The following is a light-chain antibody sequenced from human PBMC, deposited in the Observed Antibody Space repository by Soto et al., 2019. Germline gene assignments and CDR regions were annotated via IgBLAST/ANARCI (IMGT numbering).Light chain of an antibody. V-gene: IGKV3-11*01. CDR2: EAS. J-gene: IGKJ5*01. Sequence: EIVLTQSPGTLSLSPGDRATLSCRASQSIGSSLAWYQHRPGQAPRLLIYEASTRATGIPARFSGSGSGTDFTLTISRLEPEDFAVYYCQQHETLITFGQGTRLEIK. CDR1: QSIGSS. CDR3: QQHETLIT.